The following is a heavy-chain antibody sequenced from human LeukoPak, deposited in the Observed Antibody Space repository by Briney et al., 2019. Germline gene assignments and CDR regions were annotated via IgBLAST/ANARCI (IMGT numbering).Heavy chain of an antibody. J-gene: IGHJ6*03. CDR3: ARGGLRSISVYYYYYMDV. CDR1: GYTFTSYD. V-gene: IGHV1-8*03. CDR2: MNPNSGNT. D-gene: IGHD4-17*01. Sequence: ASVKVSCKASGYTFTSYDINWVRRATGQGLEWMGWMNPNSGNTGYAQKFQGRVTITRNTSISTAYMELSSLRSEDTAVYYCARGGLRSISVYYYYYMDVWGKGTTVTVSS.